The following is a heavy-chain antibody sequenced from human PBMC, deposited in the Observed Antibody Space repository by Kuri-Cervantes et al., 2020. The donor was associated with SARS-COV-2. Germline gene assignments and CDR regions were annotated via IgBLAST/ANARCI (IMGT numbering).Heavy chain of an antibody. CDR1: GYTLTELS. Sequence: ASVKVSCKVSGYTLTELSMHWVRQAPGKGLEWMGGFDPEDGETIYAQKFQGRVTMTEDTSTSTAYMELRSLRSDDTAVYYCARDGRAWELRGPFDYWGQGTLVTVSS. J-gene: IGHJ4*02. CDR2: FDPEDGET. CDR3: ARDGRAWELRGPFDY. D-gene: IGHD1-26*01. V-gene: IGHV1-24*01.